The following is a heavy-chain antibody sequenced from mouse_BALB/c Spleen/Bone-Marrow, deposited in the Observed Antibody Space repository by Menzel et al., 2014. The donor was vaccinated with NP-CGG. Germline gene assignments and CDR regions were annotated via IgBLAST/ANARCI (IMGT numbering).Heavy chain of an antibody. CDR1: GFSLTSYG. D-gene: IGHD2-1*01. CDR2: IWAGGST. CDR3: ARDNGNFFAY. J-gene: IGHJ3*01. Sequence: QVQLQQSGPGLVAPSQSPSITCTVPGFSLTSYGVHWVRQPPGKGLEWLGVIWAGGSTNYNSALMSRLSISKDNSKSQVFLKMNSLQTDDTAMYYCARDNGNFFAYWGQGTLVTVSA. V-gene: IGHV2-9*02.